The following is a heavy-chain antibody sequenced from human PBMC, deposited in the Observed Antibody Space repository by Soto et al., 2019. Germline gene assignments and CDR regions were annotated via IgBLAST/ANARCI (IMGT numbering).Heavy chain of an antibody. D-gene: IGHD1-26*01. J-gene: IGHJ4*02. CDR2: IHYSGRT. Sequence: QVQLQESGPGLVKPSEPLSLTCSVSNGSISGFYWTWIRQPPGKILEGIGYIHYSGRTDYNPSLTSRATMSVDTSKNQFSLNLKSIPAADTAVYYCVRVGVGIGNHFDSWGRGTLVTVSS. CDR3: VRVGVGIGNHFDS. CDR1: NGSISGFY. V-gene: IGHV4-59*12.